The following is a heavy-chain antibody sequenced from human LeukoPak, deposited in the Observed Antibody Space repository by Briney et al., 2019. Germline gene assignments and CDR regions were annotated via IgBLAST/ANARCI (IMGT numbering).Heavy chain of an antibody. CDR2: INWNGGST. V-gene: IGHV3-20*04. D-gene: IGHD1-1*01. Sequence: GGSLRLSCAASGFTFSSYWMSWVRQAPGKGLEWVSGINWNGGSTGYADSVKGRFTISRDNAKNSLYLQMNSLRAEDTALYYCARDRYWNAYYFDYWGQGTLVTVSS. CDR3: ARDRYWNAYYFDY. CDR1: GFTFSSYW. J-gene: IGHJ4*02.